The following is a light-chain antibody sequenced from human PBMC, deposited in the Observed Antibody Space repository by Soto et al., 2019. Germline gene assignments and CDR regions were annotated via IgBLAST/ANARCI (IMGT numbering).Light chain of an antibody. V-gene: IGKV3-20*01. CDR3: QQYGSSPLT. J-gene: IGKJ4*01. CDR2: GAS. Sequence: IVFTQSPCTLSLSPGERATLSCRASESVSDNYLAWYQQRSGQAPRLVIYGASSRASAVPDRFSGSGSGADFTLTISRLEPEDFAVYYCQQYGSSPLTFGGGTKVDIK. CDR1: ESVSDNY.